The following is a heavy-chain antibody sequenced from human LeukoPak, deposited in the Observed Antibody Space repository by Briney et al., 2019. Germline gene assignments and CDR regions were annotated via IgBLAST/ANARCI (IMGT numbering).Heavy chain of an antibody. CDR3: ARDFPSSGWYHPFDY. J-gene: IGHJ4*02. V-gene: IGHV1-2*02. CDR1: GYTFTAYY. CDR2: INPNSGGT. Sequence: ASVKVSCKASGYTFTAYYMHWVRQAPGQGLECMVWINPNSGGTNYAQKFQGRVTMNRDTSISTVYMELSRLRSDDTAVYYCARDFPSSGWYHPFDYWGQGILVTVSS. D-gene: IGHD6-19*01.